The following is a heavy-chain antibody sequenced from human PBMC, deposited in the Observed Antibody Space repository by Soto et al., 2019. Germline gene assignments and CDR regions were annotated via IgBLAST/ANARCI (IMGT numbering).Heavy chain of an antibody. V-gene: IGHV4-39*01. J-gene: IGHJ4*02. CDR2: IYSGGAT. CDR1: GGSISGSISY. Sequence: QLQLQESGPRLVKPSETLSLTCTVSGGSISGSISYWGWIRQPPEKGLEWIGSIYSGGATSYSPSLKTRVNLSVDTSKNQFSLNLTSATAADTAVHFCAGHAPYGDIPFDLWGQGALVTVSS. CDR3: AGHAPYGDIPFDL. D-gene: IGHD4-17*01.